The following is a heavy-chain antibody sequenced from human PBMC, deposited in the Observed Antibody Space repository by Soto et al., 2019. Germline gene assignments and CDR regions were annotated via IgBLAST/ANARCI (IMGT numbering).Heavy chain of an antibody. CDR3: AHRPRGYSYYFDY. V-gene: IGHV2-5*02. CDR1: GFSLSTRGVG. D-gene: IGHD5-18*01. J-gene: IGHJ4*02. Sequence: QITLKESGPTLVKPTQTLTLTCTFSGFSLSTRGVGVGWIRQPPGKALEWLELLYWDDDEGYSPSLKSRLTITKDPSKNQVVLTVTNMDPVDTATYYCAHRPRGYSYYFDYWGQGTLVTVSS. CDR2: LYWDDDE.